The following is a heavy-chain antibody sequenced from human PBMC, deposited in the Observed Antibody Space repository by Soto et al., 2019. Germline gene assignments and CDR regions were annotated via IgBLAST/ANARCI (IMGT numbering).Heavy chain of an antibody. J-gene: IGHJ3*02. Sequence: QVQLVQSGAEVKKPGASVKVSCKASGYTFTSYDINWVRQATGQGLEWMGWMNPNSGNTGYAQKFQGRVTMTRNTSISTAYMQLRSLTSEAPAVYYCASPFMRLAGNNAFDICGQGTMVTVSS. D-gene: IGHD3-16*01. CDR3: ASPFMRLAGNNAFDI. CDR2: MNPNSGNT. V-gene: IGHV1-8*01. CDR1: GYTFTSYD.